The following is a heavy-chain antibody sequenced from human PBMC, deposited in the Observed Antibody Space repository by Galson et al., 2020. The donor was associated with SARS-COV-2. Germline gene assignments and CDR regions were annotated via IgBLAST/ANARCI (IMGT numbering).Heavy chain of an antibody. V-gene: IGHV3-74*01. CDR2: INSDGSST. J-gene: IGHJ4*02. CDR3: ASSNPYYDILTGYLPLFDY. Sequence: GESLKISCAASGFTFSSYWMHWVRQAPGKGLVWVSRINSDGSSTSYADSVKGRFTISRDNAKNTLYLQMNSLRAEDTGVYYCASSNPYYDILTGYLPLFDYWGQGTLVTVSS. D-gene: IGHD3-9*01. CDR1: GFTFSSYW.